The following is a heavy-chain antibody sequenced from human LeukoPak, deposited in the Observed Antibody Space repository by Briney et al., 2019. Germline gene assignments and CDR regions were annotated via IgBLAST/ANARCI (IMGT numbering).Heavy chain of an antibody. CDR3: ARDNWVVVAATTYYGMDV. Sequence: GGSLRLSCAASGFTFSSYWMSWVRQAPGKGLEWVANIKQDGSEKYYVDSVKGRFTISRDNAKNSLYLQMNSLRAEDTAVYYCARDNWVVVAATTYYGMDVWGQGTTVTVSS. CDR2: IKQDGSEK. D-gene: IGHD2-15*01. J-gene: IGHJ6*02. CDR1: GFTFSSYW. V-gene: IGHV3-7*01.